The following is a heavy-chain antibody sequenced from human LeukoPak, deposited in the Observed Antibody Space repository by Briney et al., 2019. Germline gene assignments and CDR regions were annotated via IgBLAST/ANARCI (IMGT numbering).Heavy chain of an antibody. V-gene: IGHV3-23*01. CDR1: GFTFCIYA. CDR3: AKVISGYSADDWFRGYYFDY. J-gene: IGHJ4*02. CDR2: ISGNSDST. D-gene: IGHD5-12*01. Sequence: PGGSLRLSCAASGFTFCIYAVSWVRQAPGRGLEWVSVISGNSDSTHYADSVKGRFTISRDNSKNTLYLQMNSLRAEDTAIYYCAKVISGYSADDWFRGYYFDYWGQGTLVTVSS.